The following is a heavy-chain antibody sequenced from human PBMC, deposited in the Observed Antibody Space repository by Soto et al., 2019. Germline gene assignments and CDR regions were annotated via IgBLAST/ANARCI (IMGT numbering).Heavy chain of an antibody. V-gene: IGHV1-18*01. J-gene: IGHJ4*02. CDR1: GYGFTTYG. CDR2: ISAHNGNT. D-gene: IGHD6-6*01. Sequence: QVHLVQSGAEVKKPGASVKVSCKGSGYGFTTYGITWVRQAPGQGLEWMAWISAHNGNTNYAQKLQGRGTVTRDTSTSTAYMELRSRRSDDTAVYDCARGRDGDYWGQGALVTVSS. CDR3: ARGRDGDY.